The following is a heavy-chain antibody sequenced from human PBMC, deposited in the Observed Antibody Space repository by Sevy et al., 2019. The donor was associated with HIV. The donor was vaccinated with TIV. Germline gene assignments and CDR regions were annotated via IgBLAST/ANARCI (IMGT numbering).Heavy chain of an antibody. CDR2: IKQDGSEK. Sequence: GGSLRLSCAASGFTFSSNWMSWVRQAPGKGLEWVANIKQDGSEKYYVDSVKGRFTISRDNAKNSLYLQMNSLRAEDTAVYYCARVGATTSFDYWGQGTLVTVSS. V-gene: IGHV3-7*01. J-gene: IGHJ4*02. CDR3: ARVGATTSFDY. CDR1: GFTFSSNW. D-gene: IGHD1-26*01.